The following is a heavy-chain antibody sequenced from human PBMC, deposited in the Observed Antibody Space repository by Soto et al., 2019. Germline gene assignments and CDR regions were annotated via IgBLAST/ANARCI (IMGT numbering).Heavy chain of an antibody. Sequence: EASVKVSCKASGYTFTSYGISWVRQAPGQGLEWMGWISAYNGNTNYAQKLQGRVTMTTDTSTSTAYMELRSLRSDDTAVYYCARDFRDFDWLGGGYYYYYGMDVWGQGTTVTVSS. CDR3: ARDFRDFDWLGGGYYYYYGMDV. CDR2: ISAYNGNT. D-gene: IGHD3-9*01. CDR1: GYTFTSYG. J-gene: IGHJ6*02. V-gene: IGHV1-18*01.